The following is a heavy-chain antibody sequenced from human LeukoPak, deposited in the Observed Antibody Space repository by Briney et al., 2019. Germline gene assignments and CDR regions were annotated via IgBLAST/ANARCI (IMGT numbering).Heavy chain of an antibody. D-gene: IGHD1-26*01. CDR1: GFTVSSNY. V-gene: IGHV3-53*01. J-gene: IGHJ4*02. CDR3: ASAQWELPNFDY. Sequence: PGGSLRLSCAASGFTVSSNYMSWVRQAPGKGLEWVSVIYSGGSTYYADSVKGRFTISRDNSKNTLYLQMNSLRAEDTAVYYCASAQWELPNFDYWGQGTLVTVSS. CDR2: IYSGGST.